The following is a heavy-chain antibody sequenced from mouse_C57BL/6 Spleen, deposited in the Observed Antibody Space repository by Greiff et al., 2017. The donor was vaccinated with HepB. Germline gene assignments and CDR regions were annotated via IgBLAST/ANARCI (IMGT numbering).Heavy chain of an antibody. D-gene: IGHD1-1*01. CDR2: INPNNGGT. V-gene: IGHV1-18*01. J-gene: IGHJ1*03. CDR3: ARGCYGSSYWCFDV. Sequence: EVQLQQSGPELVKPGASVKIPCKASGYTFTDYNMDWVKQSHGKSLEWIGDINPNNGGTIYNQKFKGKATLTVDKSSSTAYMELRSLTSEDTAVYSCARGCYGSSYWCFDVWGTGTTVTVSS. CDR1: GYTFTDYN.